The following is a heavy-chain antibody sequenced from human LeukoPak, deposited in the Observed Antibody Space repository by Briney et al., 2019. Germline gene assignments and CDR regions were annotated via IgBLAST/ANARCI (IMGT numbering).Heavy chain of an antibody. CDR2: RYYSGSS. Sequence: PSETLSLTCTVSGGSISGYYWSWLRQPPGKGLEWIGYRYYSGSSNYNPSPKSRVTISVDTSKNQFSLKMSSVTSADTAVYYCATASGSGSNWYFDVWGRGTLVTVSS. CDR1: GGSISGYY. J-gene: IGHJ2*01. D-gene: IGHD3-10*01. CDR3: ATASGSGSNWYFDV. V-gene: IGHV4-59*01.